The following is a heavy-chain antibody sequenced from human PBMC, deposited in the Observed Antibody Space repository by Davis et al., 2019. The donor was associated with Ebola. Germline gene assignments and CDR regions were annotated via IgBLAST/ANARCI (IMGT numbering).Heavy chain of an antibody. CDR1: GVSFSASY. CDR3: ARRWLQSSGEFDY. V-gene: IGHV4-34*12. Sequence: PSETLSLTCSVYGVSFSASYYSWIRLPPGTGLEWIGSIFFSGSTYYNPSLKSRVTISVDTSKNQFSLKLNSVTATDTAVYYCARRWLQSSGEFDYWGQGTLVTVSS. CDR2: IFFSGST. J-gene: IGHJ4*02. D-gene: IGHD5-24*01.